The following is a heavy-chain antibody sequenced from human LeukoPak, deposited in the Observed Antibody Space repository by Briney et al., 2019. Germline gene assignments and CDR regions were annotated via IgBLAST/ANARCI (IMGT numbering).Heavy chain of an antibody. D-gene: IGHD2/OR15-2a*01. V-gene: IGHV3-30-3*01. J-gene: IGHJ4*02. CDR3: ARDGPFYDY. CDR2: ISYDGSDK. Sequence: GGSLRLSCAASGFTFSNYAMHWVRQAPGKGLEWVAVISYDGSDKYYADSVKGRFTISRDNSKSTLFLQMNSLRPEDTAVYYCARDGPFYDYWGQGTLVTVSS. CDR1: GFTFSNYA.